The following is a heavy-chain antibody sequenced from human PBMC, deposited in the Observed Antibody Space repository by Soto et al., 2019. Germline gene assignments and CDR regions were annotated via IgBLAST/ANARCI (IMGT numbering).Heavy chain of an antibody. CDR3: ARGVGRYYCGSGSSSTDNWFDP. Sequence: QVQLVESGGGVVQPGRSLRLSCAASGFTFSSYGMHWVRQAPGKGLEWVAVIWYDGSNKYYADSVKGRFTISRDNSNNTLYLQMNSLRAEDTAVYYCARGVGRYYCGSGSSSTDNWFDPCGQGTLVTVSS. D-gene: IGHD3-10*01. J-gene: IGHJ5*02. V-gene: IGHV3-33*01. CDR1: GFTFSSYG. CDR2: IWYDGSNK.